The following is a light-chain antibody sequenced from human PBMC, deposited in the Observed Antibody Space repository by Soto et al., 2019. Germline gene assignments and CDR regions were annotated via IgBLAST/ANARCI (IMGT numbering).Light chain of an antibody. V-gene: IGKV3-20*01. CDR3: QLYSRSPRQIT. CDR1: QSVSSN. CDR2: GAS. J-gene: IGKJ5*01. Sequence: EIVMTQSPATLSVSPGERATLSCRASQSVSSNLAWYQQKPGQAPRLLIYGASSRATGIPDRFSGSGSGTDCTLTISRLEPEDFAVYYCQLYSRSPRQITFGQGTRLEI.